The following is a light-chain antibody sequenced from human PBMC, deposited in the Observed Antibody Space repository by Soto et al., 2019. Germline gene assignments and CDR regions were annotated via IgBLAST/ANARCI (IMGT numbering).Light chain of an antibody. Sequence: QSALTQPASVSGSPGQSITISCTGNSSDGGGYNYVSWYQQHPGKAPKLMIFDVSNRPSGVSNRFSGSKSGNTASLTISGLQAEDEADYYCSSYTSSSTLDVFGTGTKLTVL. CDR3: SSYTSSSTLDV. CDR2: DVS. CDR1: SSDGGGYNY. J-gene: IGLJ1*01. V-gene: IGLV2-14*01.